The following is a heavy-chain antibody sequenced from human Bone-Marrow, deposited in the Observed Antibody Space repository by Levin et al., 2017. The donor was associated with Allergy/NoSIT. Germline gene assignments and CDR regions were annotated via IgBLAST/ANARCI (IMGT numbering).Heavy chain of an antibody. CDR1: GGSINTKTYY. J-gene: IGHJ5*02. D-gene: IGHD6-19*01. V-gene: IGHV4-39*01. Sequence: KPSETLSLTCTVSGGSINTKTYYWGWIRQPPGTGLEWIGSVYYSGTTYYSPSLKSRVTISVDSSQNQFSLKVTSVTAADTAVYYCARLAIAVAGTLHWIDPWGQGALVTVSS. CDR3: ARLAIAVAGTLHWIDP. CDR2: VYYSGTT.